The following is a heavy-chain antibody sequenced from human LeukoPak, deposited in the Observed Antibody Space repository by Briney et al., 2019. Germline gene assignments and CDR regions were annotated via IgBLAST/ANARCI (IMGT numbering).Heavy chain of an antibody. CDR1: GGSISSSSYY. CDR3: AKKGRTYTDYGGYYDYMDV. D-gene: IGHD4-17*01. J-gene: IGHJ6*03. Sequence: SETLSLTCTVSGGSISSSSYYWGWIRQPPGKGLEWIGYIHHSGSTKYNPSLKSRVTISVDTSKSHFSLNLRSVTAADTAVYYCAKKGRTYTDYGGYYDYMDVWGKGTTVTVS. CDR2: IHHSGST. V-gene: IGHV4-61*05.